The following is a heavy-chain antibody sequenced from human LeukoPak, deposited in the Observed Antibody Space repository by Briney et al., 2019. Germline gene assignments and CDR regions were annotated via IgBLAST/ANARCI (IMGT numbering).Heavy chain of an antibody. D-gene: IGHD3-22*01. CDR1: GCSISSYY. Sequence: KPSETLSLTCTASGCSISSYYWSWIRQPAGKGLEWIGRIYTSGTTNYNPSLKSRVTMSVDTSNNQFSLKMRSVTAADTAVYYCARANYDGSDYWGQGTLVTVSS. V-gene: IGHV4-4*07. CDR3: ARANYDGSDY. CDR2: IYTSGTT. J-gene: IGHJ4*02.